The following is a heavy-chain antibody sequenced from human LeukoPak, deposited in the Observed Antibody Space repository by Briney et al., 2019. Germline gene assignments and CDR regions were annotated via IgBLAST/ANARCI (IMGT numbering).Heavy chain of an antibody. D-gene: IGHD3-10*02. CDR1: GFTVSSNY. J-gene: IGHJ6*04. CDR3: AELGITMIGGV. Sequence: GGSLRLSCAASGFTVSSNYMNWVRQAPGKGLEWVSYISSGGSTIYYADSVKGRFTISRDNAKNSLYLQMNRPRAEDTAVYYCAELGITMIGGVWGKGTTVTISS. CDR2: ISSGGSTI. V-gene: IGHV3-48*03.